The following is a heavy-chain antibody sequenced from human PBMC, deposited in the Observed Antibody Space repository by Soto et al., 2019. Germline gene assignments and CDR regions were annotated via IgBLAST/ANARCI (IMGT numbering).Heavy chain of an antibody. CDR3: AKPEEYY. Sequence: QVQLVESGGGVVQPGRSLRLSCAASGFPFSTYGMHWVRQAPGKGLEWVAVISYDGNTKYYADSVKGRFTISRDNSENTLYLQMNSLTAEDTAVYYCAKPEEYYWCQGTLVTVAS. J-gene: IGHJ4*02. V-gene: IGHV3-30*18. CDR2: ISYDGNTK. CDR1: GFPFSTYG.